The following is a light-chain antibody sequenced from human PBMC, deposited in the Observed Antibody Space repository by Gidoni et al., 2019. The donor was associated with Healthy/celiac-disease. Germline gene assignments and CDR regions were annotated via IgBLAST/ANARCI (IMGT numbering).Light chain of an antibody. V-gene: IGLV9-49*01. Sequence: QPVLTQPPSASASLGASVTLTCTLSSGYSNYKVDWYQQRPGKGPRFEMRVGTGGIVGSKGDGIPDRFSVLGSGLNRYLTIKNIQEEDESDYHCGADHGSGSNFVKVFGGGTKLTVL. CDR1: SGYSNYK. CDR2: VGTGGIVG. J-gene: IGLJ3*02. CDR3: GADHGSGSNFVKV.